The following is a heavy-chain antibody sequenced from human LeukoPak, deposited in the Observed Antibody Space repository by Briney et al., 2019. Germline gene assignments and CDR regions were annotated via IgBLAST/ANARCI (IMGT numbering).Heavy chain of an antibody. Sequence: SETLSLTCRVSGVSISSGSNYWGWIRQPPGKTLEWIGSIYSSGSTYYNSSLKSRVIILIDTAKNHFSLNLSSVTAADTAVYYCARAADLVRGVVGAFNIWSQGTMVTVS. V-gene: IGHV4-39*07. CDR2: IYSSGST. CDR3: ARAADLVRGVVGAFNI. J-gene: IGHJ3*02. CDR1: GVSISSGSNY. D-gene: IGHD3-10*01.